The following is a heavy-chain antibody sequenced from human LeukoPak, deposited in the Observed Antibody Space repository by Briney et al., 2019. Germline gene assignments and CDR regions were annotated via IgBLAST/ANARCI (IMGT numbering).Heavy chain of an antibody. Sequence: ASVKVSCNASGYTFTSYDINWVRQATGQGLEWMGWMNPNSGNTGYAQKFQGRVTMTRNTSISTAYMELSSLRSEDTAVYYCARWFAWGNYYYYYGMDVWGQGTTVTVSS. V-gene: IGHV1-8*01. CDR1: GYTFTSYD. J-gene: IGHJ6*02. D-gene: IGHD3-16*01. CDR2: MNPNSGNT. CDR3: ARWFAWGNYYYYYGMDV.